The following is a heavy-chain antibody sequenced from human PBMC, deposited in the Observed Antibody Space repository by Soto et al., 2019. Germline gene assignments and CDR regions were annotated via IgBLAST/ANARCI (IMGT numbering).Heavy chain of an antibody. D-gene: IGHD2-2*01. V-gene: IGHV3-30*03. J-gene: IGHJ4*02. CDR2: ISYDGSNK. CDR3: ASNLHCSSTSCPTPASNYHLNFDY. CDR1: GFTFSSYG. Sequence: PGGSLRLSCAASGFTFSSYGMHWVRQAPGKGLEWVAVISYDGSNKYYADSVKGRFTISRDNSKNTLCPQMNSLRAEDTAVYYCASNLHCSSTSCPTPASNYHLNFDYWGQGTLVTVSS.